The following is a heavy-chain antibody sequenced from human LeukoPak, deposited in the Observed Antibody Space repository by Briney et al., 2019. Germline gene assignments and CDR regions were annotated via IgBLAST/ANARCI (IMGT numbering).Heavy chain of an antibody. D-gene: IGHD4-17*01. CDR3: AREINGDYGFDY. V-gene: IGHV3-21*01. CDR2: ISSSSTYI. CDR1: GFTFSTYN. Sequence: PGGSLRLSCAASGFTFSTYNLNWVRQSPGKGLEWVSSISSSSTYIDYADSMKGRFTMSRDNAKNSLYLQMNSLRAEDTAVYYCAREINGDYGFDYWGQGTLVTVSS. J-gene: IGHJ4*02.